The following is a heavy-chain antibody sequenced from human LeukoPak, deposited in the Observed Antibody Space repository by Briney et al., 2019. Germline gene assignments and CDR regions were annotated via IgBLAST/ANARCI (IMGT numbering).Heavy chain of an antibody. CDR3: AREYNYYDSSGWDAFEI. V-gene: IGHV4-59*01. CDR1: GGSISTYY. CDR2: IYYSGST. Sequence: SETLSLTCTVSGGSISTYYWNWIRQPPGKGLVWIGYIYYSGSTNYNPSLTGRVTISVDTSKNQFSLKLSSVTAADTAVYYCAREYNYYDSSGWDAFEIWGQGTMVTVSS. D-gene: IGHD3-22*01. J-gene: IGHJ3*02.